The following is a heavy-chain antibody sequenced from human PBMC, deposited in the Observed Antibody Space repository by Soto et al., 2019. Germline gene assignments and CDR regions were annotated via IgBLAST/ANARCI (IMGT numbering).Heavy chain of an antibody. V-gene: IGHV3-7*01. Sequence: EVQLVESGGDLVQTGGSLRLSCAASGFSFSTYWMSWVRQAPGRGLEWVANIKQDESEEYYVDSVKGRFTISRDNAKNSLYLKMNSLRAEDTAVYYWARDLCGGDCQLDYWGQGPLVTVSS. D-gene: IGHD2-21*02. CDR1: GFSFSTYW. CDR3: ARDLCGGDCQLDY. J-gene: IGHJ4*02. CDR2: IKQDESEE.